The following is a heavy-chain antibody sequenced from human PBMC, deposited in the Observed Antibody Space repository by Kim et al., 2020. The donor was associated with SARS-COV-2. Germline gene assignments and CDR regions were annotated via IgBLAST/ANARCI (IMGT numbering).Heavy chain of an antibody. CDR2: IIPILGIA. D-gene: IGHD3-9*01. Sequence: SVKVSCKASGGTFSSYAISWVRQAPGQGLEWMGRIIPILGIANYAQQFQGRVTITADKSTSTAHMELSSLRSEDTAVYYCAREMIRYFALDYWGQGSLV. CDR1: GGTFSSYA. V-gene: IGHV1-69*04. J-gene: IGHJ4*02. CDR3: AREMIRYFALDY.